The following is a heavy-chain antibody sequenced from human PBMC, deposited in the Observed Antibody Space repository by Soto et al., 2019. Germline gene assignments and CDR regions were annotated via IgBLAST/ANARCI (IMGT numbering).Heavy chain of an antibody. CDR2: INHSGST. Sequence: AALSLGCAVYGGTFSDYGWKWNWIRQPPGNGLEWIGEINHSGSTSHNPSLESRVTLSLDTSKNQFSLILTSVTAADTAVYYCARGALNYDLWRGPINGGMDVWGRGTTVTVSS. D-gene: IGHD3-3*01. CDR3: ARGALNYDLWRGPINGGMDV. CDR1: GGTFSDYG. J-gene: IGHJ6*02. V-gene: IGHV4-34*01.